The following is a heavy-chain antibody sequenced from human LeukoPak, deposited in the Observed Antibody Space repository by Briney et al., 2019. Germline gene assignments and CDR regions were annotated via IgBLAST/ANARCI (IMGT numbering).Heavy chain of an antibody. Sequence: PGGSLRLSCAASGFTFSNYDIHWVRQAPGKGLEWVAFIRSDGSNKYYADSVKGRFTISRDNSKNTLYLQMNSLRTEDTAVYYCANSEPTSDDFWSASFDYWGQGSLVTVSS. CDR2: IRSDGSNK. CDR3: ANSEPTSDDFWSASFDY. D-gene: IGHD3-3*01. V-gene: IGHV3-30*02. CDR1: GFTFSNYD. J-gene: IGHJ4*02.